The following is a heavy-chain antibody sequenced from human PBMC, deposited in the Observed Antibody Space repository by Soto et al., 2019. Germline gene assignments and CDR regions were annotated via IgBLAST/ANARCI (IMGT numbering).Heavy chain of an antibody. D-gene: IGHD2-15*01. CDR1: GFTVSSNY. V-gene: IGHV3-53*04. CDR2: IYSGGST. J-gene: IGHJ5*02. Sequence: GGSLRLSCAASGFTVSSNYMSWVRQAPGKGLEWVSVIYSGGSTYYADSVKGRFTISRHNSKNTLYLQMNSLRAEDTAVYYCARGYCSGGSCYRNWXDPWGQGTLVTVSS. CDR3: ARGYCSGGSCYRNWXDP.